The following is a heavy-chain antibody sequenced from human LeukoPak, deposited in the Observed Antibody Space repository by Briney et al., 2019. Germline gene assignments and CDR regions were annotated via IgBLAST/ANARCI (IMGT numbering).Heavy chain of an antibody. Sequence: GRSLRLSCAASGFTFSSYGMHWVRQAPGKGLEWVALISLDGSNKDYAESVKGRFTISRDSSKNTLYLQMNSLRAEDTAVYYCAKDGEVSWFGPESYWGQGTLGAVSS. CDR3: AKDGEVSWFGPESY. CDR2: ISLDGSNK. D-gene: IGHD3-10*01. CDR1: GFTFSSYG. J-gene: IGHJ4*02. V-gene: IGHV3-30*18.